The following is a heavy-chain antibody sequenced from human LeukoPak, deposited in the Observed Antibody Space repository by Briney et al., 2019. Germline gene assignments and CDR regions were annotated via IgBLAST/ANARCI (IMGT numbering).Heavy chain of an antibody. CDR3: ARLLMNRYCSSTSCYTDY. CDR1: GYTFTVYY. D-gene: IGHD2-2*02. J-gene: IGHJ4*02. CDR2: INPNSGGT. Sequence: GASVTVSFKASGYTFTVYYMHLVRQAPGQGLELVGLINPNSGGTNYAQKFQGRVTMTRDTSISTAYMELSRLRSDDTAVYYCARLLMNRYCSSTSCYTDYWGQGTLVTVSS. V-gene: IGHV1-2*02.